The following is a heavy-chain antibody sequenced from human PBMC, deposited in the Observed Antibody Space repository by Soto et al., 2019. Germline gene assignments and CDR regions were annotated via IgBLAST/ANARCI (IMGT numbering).Heavy chain of an antibody. CDR3: ASSVSSSGYYNGRWGFDY. CDR1: GGSISSGDYY. CDR2: LYYSGST. V-gene: IGHV4-30-4*01. J-gene: IGHJ4*02. Sequence: QVQLQESGPGLVKPSQTLSLTCTVSGGSISSGDYYWSWIRQPPGKGLEWIGYLYYSGSTYYNPSLKSRVTISVDTSKNQFSLKLSSVTAADTAVYYCASSVSSSGYYNGRWGFDYWGQGTLVTVSS. D-gene: IGHD3-22*01.